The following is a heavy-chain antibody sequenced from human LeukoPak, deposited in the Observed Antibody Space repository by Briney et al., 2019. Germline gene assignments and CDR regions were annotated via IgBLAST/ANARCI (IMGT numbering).Heavy chain of an antibody. CDR3: AKGEKVTANIYYFDF. D-gene: IGHD2-21*02. Sequence: GGSLRLSCAASGFTFSSYGMHWVRQAPGKGLEWVAVISYDGSNKYYADSVKGRFTISRDNSKNTLYLQMNSLRPEDTALYYCAKGEKVTANIYYFDFWGQGTLVTVSS. CDR2: ISYDGSNK. CDR1: GFTFSSYG. J-gene: IGHJ4*02. V-gene: IGHV3-30*18.